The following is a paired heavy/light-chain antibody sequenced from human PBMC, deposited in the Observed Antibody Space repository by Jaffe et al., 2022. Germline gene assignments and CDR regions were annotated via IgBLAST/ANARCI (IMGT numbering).Heavy chain of an antibody. CDR3: ARERYYFDY. Sequence: QVQLQESGPGLVKPSETLSLTCSVSGGSISYYYWSWIRQPPGKGLEWIGYIYYSGSTSYNPSLKSRVSISVDTSKNQFSLKLTSVTAADTAVYYCARERYYFDYWGQGTLVTVSS. J-gene: IGHJ4*02. CDR2: IYYSGST. V-gene: IGHV4-59*01. D-gene: IGHD4-17*01. CDR1: GGSISYYY.
Light chain of an antibody. CDR2: GAS. V-gene: IGKV3-20*01. CDR1: QSVSSNY. Sequence: EIVLTQSPGTLSLSPGERATLSCRASQSVSSNYLAWYQQKPGQAPRLLIYGASSRATGIPDRFSGSGSGTDFTLTISGLEPEDFTVYYCQQYGSSPPYTFGQGTKLEIK. J-gene: IGKJ2*01. CDR3: QQYGSSPPYT.